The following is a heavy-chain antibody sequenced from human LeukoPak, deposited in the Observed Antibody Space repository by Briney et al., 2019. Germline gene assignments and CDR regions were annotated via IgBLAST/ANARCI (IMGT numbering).Heavy chain of an antibody. CDR1: GYTLTELS. V-gene: IGHV1-24*01. Sequence: GASVKVSCKVSGYTLTELSMHWVRQAPGKGLEWMGGFDPEDGETIYAQKFQGRVTMTEDTSTDTAYMELSSLRSEDTAVYYCARSIVVVTAIPGGYGMDVWGQGTTVTVSS. CDR3: ARSIVVVTAIPGGYGMDV. CDR2: FDPEDGET. D-gene: IGHD2-21*02. J-gene: IGHJ6*02.